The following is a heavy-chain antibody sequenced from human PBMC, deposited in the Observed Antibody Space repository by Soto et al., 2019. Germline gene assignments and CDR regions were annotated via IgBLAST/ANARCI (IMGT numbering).Heavy chain of an antibody. Sequence: QVQLQESGPGLVKPSQTLSLTCTVSGGSISSGDYYWSWIRQPPGKGLEWIGYIYYSGSTYYNPSLKSRVTRSVDTSKSQSPLKLSSVTAADTAVYYCASARGARYFDYWGQGTLVTVSS. J-gene: IGHJ4*02. CDR3: ASARGARYFDY. CDR2: IYYSGST. D-gene: IGHD2-15*01. CDR1: GGSISSGDYY. V-gene: IGHV4-30-4*01.